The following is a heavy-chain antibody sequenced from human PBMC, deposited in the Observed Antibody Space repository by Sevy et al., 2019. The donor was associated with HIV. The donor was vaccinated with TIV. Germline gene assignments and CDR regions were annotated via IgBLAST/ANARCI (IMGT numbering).Heavy chain of an antibody. CDR2: INHSGST. CDR1: GGSFSCYY. J-gene: IGHJ5*02. V-gene: IGHV4-34*01. Sequence: SEILSLTCAVYGGSFSCYYWSWIRQPPGKGLEWIGEINHSGSTNYNPSLKSRVTISVDTSKNQFSLKLSSVTAADTAVYYCASLKQWLRNWFDPWGQGTLVTVSS. D-gene: IGHD6-19*01. CDR3: ASLKQWLRNWFDP.